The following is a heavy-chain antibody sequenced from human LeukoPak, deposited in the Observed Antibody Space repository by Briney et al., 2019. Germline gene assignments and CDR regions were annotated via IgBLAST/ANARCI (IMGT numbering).Heavy chain of an antibody. CDR2: IYYSGST. J-gene: IGHJ4*02. V-gene: IGHV4-61*08. Sequence: SETLSLTCTVSGASINSGGSYWSWIRQPPGKGLEWIGYIYYSGSTNYNPSLKSRVTISVDTSKNQFSLKLSSVTAADTAVYYCASSVRDGYIHNYFDYWGQGTLVTVSS. CDR1: GASINSGGSY. CDR3: ASSVRDGYIHNYFDY. D-gene: IGHD5-24*01.